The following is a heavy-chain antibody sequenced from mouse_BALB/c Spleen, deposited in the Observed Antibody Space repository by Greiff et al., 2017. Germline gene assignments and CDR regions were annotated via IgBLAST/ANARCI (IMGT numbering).Heavy chain of an antibody. CDR1: GFSLTSYG. J-gene: IGHJ2*01. CDR3: ARDQQRGFDY. V-gene: IGHV2-9*02. CDR2: IWAGGST. Sequence: QVQLQQSGPGLVAPSQSLSITCTVSGFSLTSYGVHWVRQPPGKGLEWLGVIWAGGSTNYYSALMSRLTISKDNSKSQVFLKMNSLQTDDTAMYYCARDQQRGFDYWGQGTTLTVSA.